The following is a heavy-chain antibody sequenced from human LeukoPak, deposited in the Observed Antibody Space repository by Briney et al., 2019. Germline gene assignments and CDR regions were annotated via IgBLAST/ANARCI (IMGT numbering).Heavy chain of an antibody. CDR1: GGSISSSSYY. CDR2: IYYSGST. D-gene: IGHD5-18*01. J-gene: IGHJ3*02. CDR3: ARRGSYDAFDI. Sequence: SETLSLTCTVSGGSISSSSYYWGWIRHPPGKGLEWIGRIYYSGSTYYNPSLKSRVTISVDTSKNQFSLKLSSVTAADTAVYYCARRGSYDAFDIWGQGTMVTVSS. V-gene: IGHV4-39*01.